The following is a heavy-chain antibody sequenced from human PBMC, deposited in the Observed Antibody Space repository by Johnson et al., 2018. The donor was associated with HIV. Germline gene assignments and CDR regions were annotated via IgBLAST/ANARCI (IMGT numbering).Heavy chain of an antibody. CDR1: GFTFSSFG. CDR3: AKVGIEGPTSLLRAFDI. J-gene: IGHJ3*02. CDR2: ISYDGSNK. Sequence: QVHLVESGGGVVQPGRSLILSCAASGFTFSSFGMHWVRQAPGKGLEWVAFISYDGSNKYYADSVKGRFTISRDNSKNTLYLEMNSLRAEDTAVFYCAKVGIEGPTSLLRAFDIWGQGTMVTVSS. V-gene: IGHV3-30*18. D-gene: IGHD1-26*01.